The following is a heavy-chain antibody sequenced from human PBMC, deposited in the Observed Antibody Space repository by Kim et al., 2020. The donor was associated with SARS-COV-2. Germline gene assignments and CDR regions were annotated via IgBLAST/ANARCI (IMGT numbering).Heavy chain of an antibody. CDR2: ISSTSTDT. V-gene: IGHV3-11*03. Sequence: GGSLRLSCAASGFTFSDYYMSWIRQAPGKGLEWVSYISSTSTDTNYAASVKGRFTISRDNAKNSLYLQMNSLRAEDTAIYSCARHHLGGQLVPIYYWGQGTLGTVSS. J-gene: IGHJ4*02. CDR3: ARHHLGGQLVPIYY. CDR1: GFTFSDYY. D-gene: IGHD6-6*01.